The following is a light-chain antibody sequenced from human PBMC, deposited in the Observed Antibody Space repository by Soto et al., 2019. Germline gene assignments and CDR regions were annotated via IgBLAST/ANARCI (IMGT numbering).Light chain of an antibody. Sequence: EIVMTQSPATLSVSPGERATLSCRASQSVSNNLAWYQQKPGQAPRLLIYLASTRATGIPARFSGSGSGTDFTLTISRLEPEDFAVYYCQQYGSSIQTFGQGTKVDIK. CDR3: QQYGSSIQT. V-gene: IGKV3D-15*01. CDR1: QSVSNN. J-gene: IGKJ1*01. CDR2: LAS.